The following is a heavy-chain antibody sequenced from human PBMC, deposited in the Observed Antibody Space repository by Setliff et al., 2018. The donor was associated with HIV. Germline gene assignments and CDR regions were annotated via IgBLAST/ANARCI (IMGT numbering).Heavy chain of an antibody. D-gene: IGHD2-2*01. V-gene: IGHV1-46*01. CDR2: IYPGGARR. J-gene: IGHJ4*02. Sequence: ASVKVSCKASGYTFTNYYMHWVRQAPGQGLEWMGIIYPGGARRSYAQKFQGRVTLTRNTSISTAYMELSSLRSEDTAVYYCAAAVSFCDSTSCSHYFDYWGPGTLVTVSS. CDR3: AAAVSFCDSTSCSHYFDY. CDR1: GYTFTNYY.